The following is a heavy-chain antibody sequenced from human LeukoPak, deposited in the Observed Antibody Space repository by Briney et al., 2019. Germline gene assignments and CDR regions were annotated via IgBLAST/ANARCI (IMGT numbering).Heavy chain of an antibody. Sequence: ASVKVSCKASGGTFSSYAISWVRQAPGQGLEWMGGIIPIFGTANYAQKFQGRVTITADESTSTAYMELSSPRSEDTAVYYCARSKEGSYGTRGGYYFDYWGQGTLVTVSS. CDR2: IIPIFGTA. CDR1: GGTFSSYA. D-gene: IGHD5-18*01. J-gene: IGHJ4*02. CDR3: ARSKEGSYGTRGGYYFDY. V-gene: IGHV1-69*13.